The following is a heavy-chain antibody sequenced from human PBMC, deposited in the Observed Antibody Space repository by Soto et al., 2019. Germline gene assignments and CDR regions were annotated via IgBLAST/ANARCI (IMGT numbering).Heavy chain of an antibody. CDR1: GFTFSDFA. CDR2: IDSHGGDT. V-gene: IGHV3-64D*06. Sequence: GGSLRLSCSASGFTFSDFAMHWVRQAPGKGLQYVAGIDSHGGDTYHVDSVKGRFTVSRENSKNTLYLQMTSLRPEDTAVYYCVKVRFGYYYNTTAYFDYWGQGTLVTVSS. CDR3: VKVRFGYYYNTTAYFDY. D-gene: IGHD3-22*01. J-gene: IGHJ4*02.